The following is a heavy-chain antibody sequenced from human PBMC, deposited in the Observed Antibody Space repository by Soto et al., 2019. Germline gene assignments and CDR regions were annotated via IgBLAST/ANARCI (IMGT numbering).Heavy chain of an antibody. CDR2: SSYNGGT. V-gene: IGHV4-39*01. D-gene: IGHD3-10*01. CDR1: TDSSSFTNSY. CDR3: ARHRIEVVWRGFDF. Sequence: SETLSLTCTVSTDSSSFTNSYWGWIRQPPGRGLQWIGSSSYNGGTFYNPSLKGRVVISFDTSKKQSSLQVTSVTAADTAVYFCARHRIEVVWRGFDFWGQGSPVTVSS. J-gene: IGHJ4*02.